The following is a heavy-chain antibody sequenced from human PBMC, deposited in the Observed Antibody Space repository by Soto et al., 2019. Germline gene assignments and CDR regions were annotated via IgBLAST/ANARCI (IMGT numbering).Heavy chain of an antibody. D-gene: IGHD4-17*01. J-gene: IGHJ3*02. Sequence: GGSLRLSCAASGFTFSSYAMSWVRQAPGKGLEWVSTISDSGGTTYYADSVKGRFTISRDTSKNTLYLQMNSLRAEDTAVYHCAKARRGDYAGQGAFDIWGQGTMVTVSS. CDR3: AKARRGDYAGQGAFDI. CDR1: GFTFSSYA. CDR2: ISDSGGTT. V-gene: IGHV3-23*01.